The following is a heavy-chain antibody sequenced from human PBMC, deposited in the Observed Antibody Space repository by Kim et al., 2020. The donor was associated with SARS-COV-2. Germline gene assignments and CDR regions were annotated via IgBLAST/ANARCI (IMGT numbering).Heavy chain of an antibody. CDR3: AKDAYSSSSGVDY. Sequence: YADSVKGRFTISRDNAKNSLYLQMNSLRAEDTALYYCAKDAYSSSSGVDYWGQGTLVTVSS. D-gene: IGHD6-6*01. J-gene: IGHJ4*02. V-gene: IGHV3-9*01.